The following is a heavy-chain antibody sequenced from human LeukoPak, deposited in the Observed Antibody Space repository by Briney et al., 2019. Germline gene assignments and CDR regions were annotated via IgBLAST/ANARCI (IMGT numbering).Heavy chain of an antibody. V-gene: IGHV3-74*01. CDR3: ARDGTPYYYYDSSGYYYGANWFGP. D-gene: IGHD3-22*01. CDR1: GFTFSSYW. Sequence: GGSLRLSCAASGFTFSSYWMHWVRQAPGKGLVWVSRINSDGSSTSYADSVKGRFTISRDNAKNTLYLQMNSLRAEDTAVYYCARDGTPYYYYDSSGYYYGANWFGPWGQGTLVTVSS. J-gene: IGHJ5*02. CDR2: INSDGSST.